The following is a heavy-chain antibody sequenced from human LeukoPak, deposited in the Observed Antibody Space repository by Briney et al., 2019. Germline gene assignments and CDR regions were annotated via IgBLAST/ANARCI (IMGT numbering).Heavy chain of an antibody. D-gene: IGHD1-26*01. CDR1: GGSISSTSYD. CDR3: ARQEEGAYDY. J-gene: IGHJ4*02. CDR2: IYTSGST. Sequence: KASETLSPTCTVSGGSISSTSYDWYWIRQPAGKGLEWIGHIYTSGSTNYNPSLKSRVTISVDTSKNQFSLKLSSVTAADTAVYYCARQEEGAYDYWGQGTLVTVSS. V-gene: IGHV4-61*09.